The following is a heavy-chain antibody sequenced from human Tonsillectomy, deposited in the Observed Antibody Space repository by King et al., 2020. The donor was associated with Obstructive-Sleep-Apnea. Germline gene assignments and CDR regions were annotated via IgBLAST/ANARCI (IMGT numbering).Heavy chain of an antibody. CDR1: GFTFSSNA. CDR3: AREIRRLSFDY. CDR2: IWYDGTNK. V-gene: IGHV3-33*01. Sequence: VQLVESGGGVVQPGRSLRLSCAASGFTFSSNAMHWVRQAPGKGLVWVAVIWYDGTNKYYADSVKGRFTISRDNSMNTLYLQMNSLRAEDTAVYYCAREIRRLSFDYWGQGTLVTVSS. D-gene: IGHD2-2*01. J-gene: IGHJ4*02.